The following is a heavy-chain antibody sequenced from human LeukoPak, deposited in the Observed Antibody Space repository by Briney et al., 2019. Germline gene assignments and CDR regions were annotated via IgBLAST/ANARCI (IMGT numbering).Heavy chain of an antibody. J-gene: IGHJ4*02. CDR3: VRGSYGAYDY. CDR1: GLISNTKP. Sequence: GGPLRSSCPALGLISNTKPMNWSRRPPGKGLGWVSSISSDSSYIYYADAVHGRFTVSRDNAKYSLYLQMNSLRAEDAAVYYCVRGSYGAYDYWGQGSLVTVSS. V-gene: IGHV3-21*01. D-gene: IGHD4-17*01. CDR2: ISSDSSYI.